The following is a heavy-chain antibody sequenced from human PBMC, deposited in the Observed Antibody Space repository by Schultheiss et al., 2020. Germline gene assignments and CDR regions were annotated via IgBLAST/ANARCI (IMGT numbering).Heavy chain of an antibody. CDR3: TTSGYDFYYYYGMDV. CDR2: ISYDGSNK. Sequence: GGSLRLSCAASGFTFSSYAIHWVRQAPGKGLEWVAVISYDGSNKYYADSVKGRFTISRDNSKNTLYLQMNSLKTEDTAVYYCTTSGYDFYYYYGMDVWGQGTTVTVSS. V-gene: IGHV3-30*07. J-gene: IGHJ6*02. D-gene: IGHD5-12*01. CDR1: GFTFSSYA.